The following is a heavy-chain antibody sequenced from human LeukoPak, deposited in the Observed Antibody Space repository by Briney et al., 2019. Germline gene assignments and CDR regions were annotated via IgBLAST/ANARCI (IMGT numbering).Heavy chain of an antibody. D-gene: IGHD4-23*01. CDR1: GFTFSDYY. Sequence: GGSLRLSCAASGFTFSDYYMSWIRQAPGKGLEWVSFISTSSSYIHNADSVKGRFTISRDNARNSLYLQMNSLRAEDTALYYCARDGDTVLTRGYYYYMDVWGKGTTVTVSS. V-gene: IGHV3-11*06. CDR3: ARDGDTVLTRGYYYYMDV. CDR2: ISTSSSYI. J-gene: IGHJ6*03.